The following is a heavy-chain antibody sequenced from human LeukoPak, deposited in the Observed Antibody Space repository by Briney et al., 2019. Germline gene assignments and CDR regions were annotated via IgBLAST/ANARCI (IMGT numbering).Heavy chain of an antibody. CDR3: ARGGYQY. CDR1: RYTFTSYD. CDR2: INPNSGNT. Sequence: ASVNVSCKASRYTFTSYDSNWVRQATGRGLEWMGWINPNSGNTGYAQKFQGRVTMTRNTSISTAYMELSSLRSEDTAVYYCARGGYQYWGQGTLVTVSS. V-gene: IGHV1-8*01. J-gene: IGHJ4*02. D-gene: IGHD2-2*01.